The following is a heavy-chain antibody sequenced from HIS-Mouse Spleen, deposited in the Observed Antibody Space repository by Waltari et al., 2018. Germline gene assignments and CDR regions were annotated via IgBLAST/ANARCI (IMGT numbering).Heavy chain of an antibody. Sequence: QLQLQESGPGLVKPSETLSLTCTVSGGSISSSSYYWGWIRQPPGKGLEWIGSSYYSGRTYSNPSLTGRVTLSVDTSKNQFSLKLSSVTAADTAVYYCARPGIAVAGQNAFDIWGQGTMVTVSS. CDR3: ARPGIAVAGQNAFDI. V-gene: IGHV4-39*01. CDR2: SYYSGRT. CDR1: GGSISSSSYY. D-gene: IGHD6-19*01. J-gene: IGHJ3*02.